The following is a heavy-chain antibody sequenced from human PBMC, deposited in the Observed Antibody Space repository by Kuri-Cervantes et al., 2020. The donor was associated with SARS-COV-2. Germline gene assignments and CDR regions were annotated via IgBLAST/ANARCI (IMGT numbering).Heavy chain of an antibody. CDR1: GGSISSGGYS. J-gene: IGHJ4*02. D-gene: IGHD5-18*01. Sequence: LRLSCAVSGGSISSGGYSWSWIRQPPGKGLEWIGYVYHSGSTYYNPSLKSRVTISVDTSKNQFSLKLTSVTAADTAVYFCARGLGYSYGRRSPQGDFWGQGILVTVSS. CDR3: ARGLGYSYGRRSPQGDF. V-gene: IGHV4-30-2*05. CDR2: VYHSGST.